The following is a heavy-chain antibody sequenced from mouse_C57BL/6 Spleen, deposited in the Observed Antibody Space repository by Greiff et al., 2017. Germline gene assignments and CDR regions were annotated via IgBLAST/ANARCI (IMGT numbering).Heavy chain of an antibody. V-gene: IGHV5-17*01. CDR1: GFTFSDYW. D-gene: IGHD1-1*01. CDR2: ISSGSSTI. Sequence: DVQLVEPGGGLVKPGGSLKLSCTASGFTFSDYWMHWVRQAPEKGLEWVAYISSGSSTIYYANTVKGRITITGDNAKNTLFLQMTRLTSEDTAMYYCTRDDGTSYWYFDVWGTGTTVTVSS. CDR3: TRDDGTSYWYFDV. J-gene: IGHJ1*03.